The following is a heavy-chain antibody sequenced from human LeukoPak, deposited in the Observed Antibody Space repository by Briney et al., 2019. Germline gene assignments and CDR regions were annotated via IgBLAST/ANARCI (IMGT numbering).Heavy chain of an antibody. CDR1: GFTFSDYY. D-gene: IGHD3-22*01. J-gene: IGHJ4*02. V-gene: IGHV4-59*01. Sequence: LRLSCAASGFTFSDYYMSWIRQPPGKGLEWIGYIYYSGSTNYNPSLKSRVTISVDTSKNQFSLRLSSVTAADTAVYYCARAGDYYDSSGHDYWGQGTLVTVSS. CDR3: ARAGDYYDSSGHDY. CDR2: IYYSGST.